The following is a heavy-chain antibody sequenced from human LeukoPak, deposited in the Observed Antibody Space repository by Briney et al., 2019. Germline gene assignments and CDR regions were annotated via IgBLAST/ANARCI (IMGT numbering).Heavy chain of an antibody. J-gene: IGHJ4*02. D-gene: IGHD4-17*01. CDR3: VRYDFRYDFGDYGDY. V-gene: IGHV4-61*02. Sequence: KPSETLSLTCTVSGGSISSGSYYWSWIRQPAGKRLEWIGRIHTSGSTNYNPSLKSRVTISLDTSKNQFSLKLTSVTAADTAVYYCVRYDFRYDFGDYGDYWGQGTLVTVSS. CDR2: IHTSGST. CDR1: GGSISSGSYY.